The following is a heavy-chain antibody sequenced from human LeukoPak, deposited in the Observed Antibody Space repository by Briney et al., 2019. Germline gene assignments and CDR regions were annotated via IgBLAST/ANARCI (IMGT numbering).Heavy chain of an antibody. V-gene: IGHV3-30*02. Sequence: GGSLRLSCAASGFTFSGYGMHWVRQAPGKGLEWVAFIRYDGTNKYYADSVKGRLTISRDNSKNTLFLQMNSLTAEDTAVYYCAKDGSPVSIAARPWGYYFDYWGQGTLVTVS. CDR1: GFTFSGYG. J-gene: IGHJ4*02. CDR2: IRYDGTNK. CDR3: AKDGSPVSIAARPWGYYFDY. D-gene: IGHD6-6*01.